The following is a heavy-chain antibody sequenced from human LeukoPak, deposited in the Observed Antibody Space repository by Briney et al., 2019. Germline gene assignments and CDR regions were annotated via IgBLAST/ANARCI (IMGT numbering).Heavy chain of an antibody. CDR1: GFTFSSCA. V-gene: IGHV3-23*01. CDR3: ANDQPRVGASDSFDY. CDR2: ISGSGATT. J-gene: IGHJ4*02. D-gene: IGHD1-26*01. Sequence: GGSLRLSCAASGFTFSSCAMICVRQAPGKGLEWVSSISGSGATTYYADSVKGRFTISRDNSNNTVYLQMNSLRAEDTAVYYCANDQPRVGASDSFDYWGQGMRIGVSS.